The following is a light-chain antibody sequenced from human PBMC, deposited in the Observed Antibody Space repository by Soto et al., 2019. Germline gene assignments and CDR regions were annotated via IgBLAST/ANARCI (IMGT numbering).Light chain of an antibody. CDR3: TSWTTSTTMI. Sequence: QSVLTQPASVSGSPVQSITLSCTGTRSDIGAYNFVSWYQQHPGEVPKLILYDVNVRPSGVSNRFSGSKSGNTASLTISGLQAEDEADYYCTSWTTSTTMIFGGGAKLSVL. CDR1: RSDIGAYNF. J-gene: IGLJ2*01. V-gene: IGLV2-14*03. CDR2: DVN.